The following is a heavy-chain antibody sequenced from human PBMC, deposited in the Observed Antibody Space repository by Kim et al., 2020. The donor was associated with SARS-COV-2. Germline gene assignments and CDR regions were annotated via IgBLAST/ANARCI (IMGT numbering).Heavy chain of an antibody. D-gene: IGHD6-19*01. CDR3: AKYQAVAGTVLTIAFDY. V-gene: IGHV3-23*01. J-gene: IGHJ4*02. CDR2: ISGSGGST. Sequence: GGSLRLSCAASGFTFSSYAMSWVRQAPGKGLEWVSAISGSGGSTYYADSVKGRFTISRDNSKNTLYLQMNSLRAEDTAVYYCAKYQAVAGTVLTIAFDYWGEGTLVTVSS. CDR1: GFTFSSYA.